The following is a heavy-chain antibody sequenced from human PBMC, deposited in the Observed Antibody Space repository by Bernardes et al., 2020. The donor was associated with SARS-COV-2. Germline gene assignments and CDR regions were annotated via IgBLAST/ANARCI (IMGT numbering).Heavy chain of an antibody. CDR3: ALDSLMIQGVISAY. CDR2: IYWDDDK. D-gene: IGHD3-10*01. CDR1: GFSLATTEVA. J-gene: IGHJ4*02. V-gene: IGHV2-5*02. Sequence: SGPTLVKPTQTLRLTFTFSGFSLATTEVAVGWIRQPPGKALEWLALIYWDDDKHYSPSLKSRLTITRDTSKNQVVLTMTNMDPVDTATYYCALDSLMIQGVISAYWGQGIGVAVYS.